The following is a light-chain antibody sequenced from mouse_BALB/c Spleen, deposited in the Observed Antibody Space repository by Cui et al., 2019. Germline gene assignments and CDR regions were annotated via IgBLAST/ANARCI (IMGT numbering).Light chain of an antibody. V-gene: IGKV14-111*01. CDR2: RAN. J-gene: IGKJ2*01. CDR1: QDINSY. Sequence: DIKMTQSPSSMYASLGERVTITCKASQDINSYLSWFQQIPGKSPKTLIYRANRLVDGVPSRFSGSGSGQDYSLTISSLEYEDMGIYYCLQYDEFPYTFGGGTKLEIK. CDR3: LQYDEFPYT.